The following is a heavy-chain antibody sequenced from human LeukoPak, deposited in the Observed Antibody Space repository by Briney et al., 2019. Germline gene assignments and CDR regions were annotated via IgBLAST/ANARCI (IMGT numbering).Heavy chain of an antibody. Sequence: GRSLRLSCAASGFTFSSYGMHWVRQAPGKGLEWVAVISYDGGNKYYADSVKGRFTISRDNSKNTLYLQMNSLRAEDTAVYYCAKDAYYDFWSGFLPPYYYYGMDVWGQGTTVTVSS. CDR3: AKDAYYDFWSGFLPPYYYYGMDV. CDR1: GFTFSSYG. V-gene: IGHV3-30*18. J-gene: IGHJ6*02. CDR2: ISYDGGNK. D-gene: IGHD3-3*01.